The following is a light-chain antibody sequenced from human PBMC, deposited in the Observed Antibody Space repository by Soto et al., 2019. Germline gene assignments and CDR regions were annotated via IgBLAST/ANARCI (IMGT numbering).Light chain of an antibody. CDR3: QSYDSSLSGYV. V-gene: IGLV1-40*01. J-gene: IGLJ1*01. CDR2: GNN. Sequence: VLTQPPPVSGAPAQRVTISCTGSSSNIGAGYDVHWYQQLPGTAPKVLIYGNNNRPSGVPDRFSGSKSGTSASLAITGLQAEDEADYYCQSYDSSLSGYVFGTGTKVTVL. CDR1: SSNIGAGYD.